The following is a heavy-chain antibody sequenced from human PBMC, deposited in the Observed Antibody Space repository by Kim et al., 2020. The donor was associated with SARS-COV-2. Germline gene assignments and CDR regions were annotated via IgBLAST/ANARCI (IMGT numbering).Heavy chain of an antibody. V-gene: IGHV1-18*01. CDR3: ARDWWNYYDSSGYYRYWYFDL. CDR1: GYTFTSYG. J-gene: IGHJ2*01. D-gene: IGHD3-22*01. Sequence: ASVKVSCKASGYTFTSYGISWVRQAPGQGLEWMGWISAYNGNTNYAQKLQGRVTMTTDTSTSTAYMELRSLRSDDTAVYYCARDWWNYYDSSGYYRYWYFDLWGRGTLVTVSS. CDR2: ISAYNGNT.